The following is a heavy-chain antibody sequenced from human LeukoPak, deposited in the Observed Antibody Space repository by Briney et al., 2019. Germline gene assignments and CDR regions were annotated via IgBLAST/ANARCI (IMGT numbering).Heavy chain of an antibody. Sequence: GGSLRLSCAASGFTFSSYAMHWVRQAPGKGLEYVSAISSNGGSTYYANSVKGRFTISRDNSKNTLYLQMGSLRAEDMAVYYCARAASQVGSSSLGYWGQGTLVTVSS. CDR1: GFTFSSYA. CDR2: ISSNGGST. D-gene: IGHD6-13*01. V-gene: IGHV3-64*01. J-gene: IGHJ4*02. CDR3: ARAASQVGSSSLGY.